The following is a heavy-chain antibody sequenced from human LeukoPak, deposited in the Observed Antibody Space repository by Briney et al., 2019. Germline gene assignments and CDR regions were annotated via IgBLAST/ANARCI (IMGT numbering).Heavy chain of an antibody. CDR3: ASSNWGAWY. CDR2: IKQVGSEN. J-gene: IGHJ4*02. D-gene: IGHD7-27*01. CDR1: GFTFSNYW. V-gene: IGHV3-7*01. Sequence: GGSLRLSCAASGFTFSNYWMSWVRQAPGKGLEWVANIKQVGSENDYVDSVKGRFTISRDNAKNSLYLQMNSLRAEDTAVYYCASSNWGAWYWGQGTLVTVSS.